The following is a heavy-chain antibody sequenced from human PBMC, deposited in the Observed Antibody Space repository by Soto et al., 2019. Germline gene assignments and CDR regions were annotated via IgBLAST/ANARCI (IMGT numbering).Heavy chain of an antibody. CDR1: GGTFSRFG. V-gene: IGHV1-69*12. D-gene: IGHD6-19*01. CDR3: ARVAGPDVSHYYGIDV. CDR2: IIPIFGKG. Sequence: QVQLVQSGAGGKKPGSSVKVSCKASGGTFSRFGISWVRQAPGQGLEWMGGIIPIFGKGDYAPKFRGRVTFTADEVTNTVYMEMSSLSAGDTAVYYCARVAGPDVSHYYGIDVWGQWTTVTVSS. J-gene: IGHJ6*02.